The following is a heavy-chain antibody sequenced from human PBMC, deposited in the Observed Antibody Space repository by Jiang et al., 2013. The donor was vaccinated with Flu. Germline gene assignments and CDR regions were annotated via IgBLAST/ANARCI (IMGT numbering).Heavy chain of an antibody. CDR3: AKPTGGSYRDAFDI. J-gene: IGHJ3*02. D-gene: IGHD1-26*01. CDR1: GFSFSSHA. Sequence: VQLLESGGGLVQPGGSLRLSCVASGFSFSSHAMNWVRQAPGKGLEWVSGISISGGSTNYADSVKGRFTISRDNSKNTLYLQMNSLRAEDTAVYYCAKPTGGSYRDAFDIWGQGIMVTVSS. V-gene: IGHV3-23*01. CDR2: ISISGGST.